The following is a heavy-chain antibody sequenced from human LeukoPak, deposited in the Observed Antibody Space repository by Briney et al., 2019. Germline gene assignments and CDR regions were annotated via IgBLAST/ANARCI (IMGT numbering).Heavy chain of an antibody. J-gene: IGHJ4*02. CDR3: ARDWAYCGGDCYSMGEE. CDR2: ISAYNGNT. CDR1: GYTSTSYG. D-gene: IGHD2-21*02. V-gene: IGHV1-18*01. Sequence: ASVKVSCKASGYTSTSYGISWVRQAPGQGLEWMGWISAYNGNTNYAQKLQGRVTMTTDTSTSTAYIELRSLRSDDTAVYYCARDWAYCGGDCYSMGEEWGQGTLVTVSS.